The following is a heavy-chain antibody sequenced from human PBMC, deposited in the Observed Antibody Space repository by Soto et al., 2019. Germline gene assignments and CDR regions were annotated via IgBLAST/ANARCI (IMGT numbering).Heavy chain of an antibody. D-gene: IGHD3-22*01. CDR1: GYTFTSYK. Sequence: QVQFVQSGAEVKKPGASVQVSCKTPGYTFTSYKIHWVRQAPGQRLEWMGWINVGNGNTRYSQKFQGRLTLTRDTPGNTAYLELNSLISEDTAVYYCATPQDYDGCLDSWGQGTLVTVSS. CDR3: ATPQDYDGCLDS. V-gene: IGHV1-3*01. J-gene: IGHJ4*02. CDR2: INVGNGNT.